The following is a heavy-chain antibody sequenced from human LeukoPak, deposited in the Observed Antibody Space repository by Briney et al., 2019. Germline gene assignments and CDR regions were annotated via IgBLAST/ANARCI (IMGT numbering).Heavy chain of an antibody. V-gene: IGHV1-2*02. CDR2: INPNSGGT. Sequence: GASVKVSCKASGYTFTCYYMHWVRQAPGQGLEWMGWINPNSGGTNYAQKFQGRVTMTRDTSISTAYMELSRLRSDDTAVYYCARDQLRRGVQGSGYWGQGTLVTVSS. D-gene: IGHD3-10*01. CDR3: ARDQLRRGVQGSGY. J-gene: IGHJ4*02. CDR1: GYTFTCYY.